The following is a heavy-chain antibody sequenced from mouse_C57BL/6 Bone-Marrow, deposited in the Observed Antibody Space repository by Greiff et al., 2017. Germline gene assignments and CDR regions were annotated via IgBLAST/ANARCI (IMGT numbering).Heavy chain of an antibody. D-gene: IGHD3-2*02. CDR2: IYPGSGST. Sequence: QVQLQQPGAELVKPGASVKMSCKASGYTFPSYWITWVKQRPGQGLEWIGDIYPGSGSTNYNEKFKSKATLTVDTSSSTAYMQLSSLTSEDSAVYYCARGRDSSGLYYFDYWGQGTTLTVSS. V-gene: IGHV1-55*01. J-gene: IGHJ2*01. CDR1: GYTFPSYW. CDR3: ARGRDSSGLYYFDY.